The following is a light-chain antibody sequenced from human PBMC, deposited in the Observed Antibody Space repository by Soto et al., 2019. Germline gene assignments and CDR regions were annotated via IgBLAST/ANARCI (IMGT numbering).Light chain of an antibody. CDR3: QQYGSSPLT. CDR1: QSVISDY. V-gene: IGKV3-20*01. Sequence: EIVLTQSPGTLSLSPGDRATLSCRASQSVISDYLAWYQPTPGQAPRLLIYGASSRATGIQDRFSGSGAGTECTRTISRLEHEDVAVSYCQQYGSSPLTFGGGTKVDIK. CDR2: GAS. J-gene: IGKJ4*01.